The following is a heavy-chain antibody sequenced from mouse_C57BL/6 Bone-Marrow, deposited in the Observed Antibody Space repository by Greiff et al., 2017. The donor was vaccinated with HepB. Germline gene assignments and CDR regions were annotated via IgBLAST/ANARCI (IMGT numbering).Heavy chain of an antibody. CDR2: IYPGDGDT. CDR3: ARKSDDYSWFAY. Sequence: QVQLKESGAELVKPGASVKISCKASGYAFSSYWMNWVKQRPGKGLEWIGQIYPGDGDTNYNGKFKGKATLTADKSSSTAYMQLSSLTSEDSAVYFCARKSDDYSWFAYWGQGTLVTVSA. CDR1: GYAFSSYW. V-gene: IGHV1-80*01. J-gene: IGHJ3*01. D-gene: IGHD2-3*01.